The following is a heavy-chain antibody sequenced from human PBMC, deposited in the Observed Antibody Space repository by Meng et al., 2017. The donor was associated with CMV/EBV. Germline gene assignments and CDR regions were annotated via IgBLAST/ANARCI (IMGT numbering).Heavy chain of an antibody. J-gene: IGHJ2*01. D-gene: IGHD4-23*01. V-gene: IGHV1-69*12. Sequence: QLQLVQSGAEVKTPXSSXKGAXXASGGTFSSYAISWVRQAPGQGLEWMGGIIPIFGTANYAQKFQGRVTITADESTSAAYMELSSLRSEDTAVYYCAREYGGNPFGGYFDLWGRGTLVTVSS. CDR2: IIPIFGTA. CDR3: AREYGGNPFGGYFDL. CDR1: GGTFSSYA.